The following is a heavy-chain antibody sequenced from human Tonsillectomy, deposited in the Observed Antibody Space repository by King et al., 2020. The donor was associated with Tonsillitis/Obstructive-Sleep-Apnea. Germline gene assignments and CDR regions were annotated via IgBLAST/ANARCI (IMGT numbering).Heavy chain of an antibody. CDR1: GFTFSSYG. V-gene: IGHV3-33*01. D-gene: IGHD3-3*01. CDR2: IWYDGSNN. Sequence: QLVQSGGGVVQPGRSLRLSCAASGFTFSSYGMHWVRQAPGKGLEWGAVIWYDGSNNDYADSVKGRFTISRDNSKNTLYLQMNSLRAEGTAVYYCARVDTIFGVVILFDYWGQGTLVTVSS. CDR3: ARVDTIFGVVILFDY. J-gene: IGHJ4*02.